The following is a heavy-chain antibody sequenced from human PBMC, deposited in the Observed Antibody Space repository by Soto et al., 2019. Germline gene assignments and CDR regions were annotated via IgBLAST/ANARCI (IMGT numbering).Heavy chain of an antibody. V-gene: IGHV4-34*01. CDR3: GRGSAKKYYYGSGRYRWFDP. CDR1: GGSFSGYY. CDR2: INHSGST. D-gene: IGHD3-10*01. Sequence: SETLSLTCAVYGGSFSGYYWSWIRQPPGKGLEWIGEINHSGSTNYNPPLKSRVTISVDTSKNQFSLKLSSVTAADTAVYYCGRGSAKKYYYGSGRYRWFDPWGQGTLVTVSS. J-gene: IGHJ5*02.